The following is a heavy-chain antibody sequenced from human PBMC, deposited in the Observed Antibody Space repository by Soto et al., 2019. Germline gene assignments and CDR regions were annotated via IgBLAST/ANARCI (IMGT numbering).Heavy chain of an antibody. CDR1: GYTFSSYG. J-gene: IGHJ6*02. V-gene: IGHV1-18*01. Sequence: QVPLVQSGAEVKRAGASVKVSCKASGYTFSSYGLSWVRQAPGQGLEWMGWISDYNGNTHYAQKFQGRGIMTTDTSTRTAYMELRSLRSDDTAVYFCAREGYYSGSGTYSPPRSYGMAVWGQGTTVTVSS. CDR3: AREGYYSGSGTYSPPRSYGMAV. D-gene: IGHD3-10*01. CDR2: ISDYNGNT.